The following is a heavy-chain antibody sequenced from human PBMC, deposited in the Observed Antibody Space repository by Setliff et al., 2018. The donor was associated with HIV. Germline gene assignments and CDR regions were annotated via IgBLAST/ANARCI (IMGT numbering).Heavy chain of an antibody. CDR1: GGSISSGSYY. D-gene: IGHD1-26*01. Sequence: SETLSLTCTVSGGSISSGSYYWSWIRQPAGKGLEWIGHIYTSESTNYNPSLKSRVTISVDTSKNQFSLKLSSVTAADTAVYYCARGALQDGTGSYSKYYMDVWGKGTTVTVSS. J-gene: IGHJ6*03. CDR3: ARGALQDGTGSYSKYYMDV. CDR2: IYTSEST. V-gene: IGHV4-61*09.